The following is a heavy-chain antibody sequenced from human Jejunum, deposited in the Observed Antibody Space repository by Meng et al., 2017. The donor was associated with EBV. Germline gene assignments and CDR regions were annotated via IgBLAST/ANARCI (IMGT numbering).Heavy chain of an antibody. Sequence: VQLLASGGALFQPGWSLGLSCAASGLTFRTYAMSWVRQAPGKGLEWVSTLSGSYGGGSTYYADSAKGRFTVSRDNSKNTLYLQMSSLGAEDTAVYYCARVIYDRAYYFDYWGQGTLVTVSS. CDR3: ARVIYDRAYYFDY. CDR2: LSGSYGGGST. J-gene: IGHJ4*02. V-gene: IGHV3-23*01. D-gene: IGHD3-22*01. CDR1: GLTFRTYA.